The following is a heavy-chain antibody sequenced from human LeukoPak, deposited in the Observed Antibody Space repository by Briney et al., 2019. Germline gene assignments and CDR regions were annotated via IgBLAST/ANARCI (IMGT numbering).Heavy chain of an antibody. CDR2: ISGSGGST. Sequence: GGSLRLSCAASGFTFSSHAMSWVRQAPGKGLEWVSAISGSGGSTYYADSVKGRFTSSRDNSKNTLYLQMNSLRAEDTAVYYCAKTPYGSGSPIDYWGQGTLVTVSS. J-gene: IGHJ4*02. CDR3: AKTPYGSGSPIDY. D-gene: IGHD3-10*01. CDR1: GFTFSSHA. V-gene: IGHV3-23*01.